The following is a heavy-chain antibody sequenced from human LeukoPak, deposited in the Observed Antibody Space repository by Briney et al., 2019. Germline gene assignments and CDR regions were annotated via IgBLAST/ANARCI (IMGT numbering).Heavy chain of an antibody. D-gene: IGHD2-15*01. CDR1: GFTLNNYA. J-gene: IGHJ4*02. V-gene: IGHV3-23*01. CDR3: ARAPVTSCSGVLCYPFDY. Sequence: PGGSLRLSCAASGFTLNNYAVSWVRQAPGKGLEWVSATSSSDAGTYHADSVRGRFTISRDNSKNTLYLQMNSLRAEDAAVYYCARAPVTSCSGVLCYPFDYWGQGTLVTVSS. CDR2: TSSSDAGT.